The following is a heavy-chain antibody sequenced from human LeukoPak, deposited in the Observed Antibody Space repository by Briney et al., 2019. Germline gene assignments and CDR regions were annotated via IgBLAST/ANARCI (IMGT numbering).Heavy chain of an antibody. CDR2: IRYDGSNK. V-gene: IGHV3-30*02. CDR3: AKIGPRAGYSSAWYGHY. CDR1: GFTFSSYG. J-gene: IGHJ4*02. Sequence: GRSLRLSCAASGFTFSSYGMHWVRQAPGKGLEWVAFIRYDGSNKYYADSVKGRFTISRDNSKNTLYLQMNSLTPEDTAVYYCAKIGPRAGYSSAWYGHYWGQGTQVTVSS. D-gene: IGHD6-19*01.